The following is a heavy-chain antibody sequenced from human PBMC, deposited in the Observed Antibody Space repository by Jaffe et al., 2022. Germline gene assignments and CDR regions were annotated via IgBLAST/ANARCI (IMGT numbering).Heavy chain of an antibody. CDR1: GYTFTSYA. J-gene: IGHJ6*03. CDR3: ARDQIVAARYYYYYYMDV. Sequence: QVQLVQSGAEVKKPGASVKVSCKASGYTFTSYAMHWVRQAPGQRLEWMGWINAGNGNTKYSQKFQGRVTITRDTSASTAYMELSSLRSEDTAVYYCARDQIVAARYYYYYYMDVWGKGTTVTVSS. D-gene: IGHD6-6*01. V-gene: IGHV1-3*01. CDR2: INAGNGNT.